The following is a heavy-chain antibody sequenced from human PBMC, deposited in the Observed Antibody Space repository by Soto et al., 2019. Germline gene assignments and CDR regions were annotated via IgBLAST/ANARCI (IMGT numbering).Heavy chain of an antibody. CDR3: STGRWSPPFEY. CDR2: IRPSGGAT. V-gene: IGHV1-46*03. Sequence: ASVKVSCKASGYTFTNYYMHWMGQAPGQGLERMGIIRPSGGATGEAQKSQGRVTMTRDTSTSTVHMELSSMISEVTAVYYCSTGRWSPPFEY. J-gene: IGHJ1*01. CDR1: GYTFTNYY. D-gene: IGHD6-13*01.